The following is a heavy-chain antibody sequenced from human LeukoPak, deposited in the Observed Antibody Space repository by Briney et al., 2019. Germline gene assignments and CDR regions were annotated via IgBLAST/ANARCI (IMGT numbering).Heavy chain of an antibody. CDR1: GFTFSSYA. V-gene: IGHV3-30-3*01. CDR3: AKDSLRYFDWSSLDY. Sequence: GGSLRLSCAASGFTFSSYAMHWVRQAPGKGLEWVAVISYDGSNKYYADSVKGRFTISRDNSKNTLYLQMNSLRAEDTAVYYCAKDSLRYFDWSSLDYWGQGTLVTVSS. J-gene: IGHJ4*02. CDR2: ISYDGSNK. D-gene: IGHD3-9*01.